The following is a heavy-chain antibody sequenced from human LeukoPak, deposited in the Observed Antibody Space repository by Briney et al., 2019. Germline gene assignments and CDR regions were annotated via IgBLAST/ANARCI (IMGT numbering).Heavy chain of an antibody. V-gene: IGHV3-7*01. CDR1: GFTFSSYW. D-gene: IGHD4-17*01. J-gene: IGHJ3*02. Sequence: GGSLRLSCAASGFTFSSYWMSWVRQAPGKGLEWVANIKQDGSEKYYVDSVKGRFTISRDNAKNSLYLQMNSLRAEDTAVYYCARTTVTTSNDAFDIWGQGTMVTVSS. CDR3: ARTTVTTSNDAFDI. CDR2: IKQDGSEK.